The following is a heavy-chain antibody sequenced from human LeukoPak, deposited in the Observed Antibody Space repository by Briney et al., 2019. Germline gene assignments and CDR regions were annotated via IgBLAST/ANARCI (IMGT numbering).Heavy chain of an antibody. J-gene: IGHJ4*02. CDR3: ARQGMGDHRVFDY. D-gene: IGHD2-21*02. Sequence: SETLSLTCTVSGDSIGSYYWSWIRQPAGKGLEWIGRIYASGTTNYNPSLKSRVTMSVDTSKNEFSLNLISVTAADTAVFYCARQGMGDHRVFDYWGQGTLVTVSS. CDR1: GDSIGSYY. V-gene: IGHV4-4*07. CDR2: IYASGTT.